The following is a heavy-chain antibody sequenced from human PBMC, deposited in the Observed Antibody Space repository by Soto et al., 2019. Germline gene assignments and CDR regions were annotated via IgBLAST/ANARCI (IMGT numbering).Heavy chain of an antibody. V-gene: IGHV3-23*01. J-gene: IGHJ4*02. CDR3: AKEQTFSSAPDY. Sequence: GGSLRLSCAASGFTFSNLAMSWVRQAPGKGLEWVSVISTSGGSIYYADSVKGRFTLSRDNSKNTLYLQMNSLTGEDTAVYYCAKEQTFSSAPDYWGQGTLVTVSS. CDR1: GFTFSNLA. CDR2: ISTSGGSI.